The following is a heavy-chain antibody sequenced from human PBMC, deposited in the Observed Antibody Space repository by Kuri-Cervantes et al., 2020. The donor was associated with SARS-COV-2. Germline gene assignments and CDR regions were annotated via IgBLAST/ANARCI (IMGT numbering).Heavy chain of an antibody. CDR2: INPSGGST. V-gene: IGHV1-8*02. Sequence: ASVKVSCKASGYTFTSYGISWVRQAPGQWLEWMGIINPSGGSTSYAQEFQGRVTMTRNTSISTAYMELSRLRSDDTVVYYCARGGYSYVQGDPAFDIWGQGTMVTVSS. J-gene: IGHJ3*02. CDR3: ARGGYSYVQGDPAFDI. D-gene: IGHD5-18*01. CDR1: GYTFTSYG.